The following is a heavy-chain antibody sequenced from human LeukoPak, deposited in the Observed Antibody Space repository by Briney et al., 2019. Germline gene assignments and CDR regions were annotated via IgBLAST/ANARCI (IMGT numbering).Heavy chain of an antibody. CDR2: LSYAGNNK. CDR1: GFXFSSYG. J-gene: IGHJ6*02. Sequence: GGSLRLSCAASGFXFSSYGMHWVRQAPGKGLEWVAVLSYAGNNKYYADSVNGRFTISRDNSKNTLYLQMNSLTAEDTAVYYCAKDRSAAASYYYSGMDVWGQGTTVTVSS. V-gene: IGHV3-30*18. D-gene: IGHD6-13*01. CDR3: AKDRSAAASYYYSGMDV.